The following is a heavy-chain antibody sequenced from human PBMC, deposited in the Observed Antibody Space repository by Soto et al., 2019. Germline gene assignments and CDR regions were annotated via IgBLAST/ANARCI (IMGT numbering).Heavy chain of an antibody. D-gene: IGHD3-22*01. Sequence: GESLKISCKCSGYSFTSYWIGWVRQMPGKGLEWMGIIYPGDSDTRYSPSFQGQVTISADKSISTAYLQWSSLKASDTAMYYCASQNYYDSSGYRRYYYGMDVWGQGTTVTVSS. CDR1: GYSFTSYW. CDR2: IYPGDSDT. J-gene: IGHJ6*02. CDR3: ASQNYYDSSGYRRYYYGMDV. V-gene: IGHV5-51*01.